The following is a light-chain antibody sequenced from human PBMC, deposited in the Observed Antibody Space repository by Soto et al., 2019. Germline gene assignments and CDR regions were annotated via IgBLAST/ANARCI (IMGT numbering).Light chain of an antibody. J-gene: IGKJ2*01. CDR1: QSISSY. Sequence: DLQMTQSPSSLSASVGDRVTITCRASQSISSYLNWYQQKPGKAPKLLIYAASSLQSEVPSRFSGSGSGTDFTRTISSLQPEDFATYYCQQSYSTPYTFGQGTKLEIK. V-gene: IGKV1-39*01. CDR2: AAS. CDR3: QQSYSTPYT.